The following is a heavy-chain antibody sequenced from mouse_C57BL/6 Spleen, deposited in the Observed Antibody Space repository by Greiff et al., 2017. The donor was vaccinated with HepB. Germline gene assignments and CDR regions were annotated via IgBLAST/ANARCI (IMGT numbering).Heavy chain of an antibody. CDR1: GYTFTDYY. J-gene: IGHJ4*01. Sequence: EVQLQQSGPELVKPGASVKISCKASGYTFTDYYMNWVKQSHGKSLEWIGDINPNNGGTSYNQKFKGKATLTVDKSSSTAYMELRSLTSEDSAVYYCARKGDDYDGYYAMDYWGQGTSVTVSS. CDR3: ARKGDDYDGYYAMDY. V-gene: IGHV1-26*01. CDR2: INPNNGGT. D-gene: IGHD2-4*01.